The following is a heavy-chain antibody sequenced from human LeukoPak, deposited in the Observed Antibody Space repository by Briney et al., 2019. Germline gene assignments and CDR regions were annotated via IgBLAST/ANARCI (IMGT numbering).Heavy chain of an antibody. V-gene: IGHV3-23*01. Sequence: PGGSLRLSCAASGFTFSSYGMSWVRQAPGKGLEWVSTISGDTYNTDYSDSVKGRFTISRDNSKNTLYLQMNSLRAEDTAIYSCAKRASEVTTPYYYYFSMDVWGKGTPVTVSS. J-gene: IGHJ6*03. D-gene: IGHD4-17*01. CDR1: GFTFSSYG. CDR3: AKRASEVTTPYYYYFSMDV. CDR2: ISGDTYNT.